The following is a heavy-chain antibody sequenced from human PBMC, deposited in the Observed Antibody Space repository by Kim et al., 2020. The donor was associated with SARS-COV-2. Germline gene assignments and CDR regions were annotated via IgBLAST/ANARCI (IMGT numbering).Heavy chain of an antibody. V-gene: IGHV3-48*03. D-gene: IGHD3-22*01. J-gene: IGHJ4*02. CDR3: ARDGHPTPPHYDSSGRLGFDY. CDR2: ISSSGSTI. CDR1: GFTFSSYE. Sequence: GGSLRLSCAASGFTFSSYEMNWVRQAPGKGLEWVSYISSSGSTIYYADSVKGRFTISRDNAKNSLYLQMNSLRAEDTAVYYCARDGHPTPPHYDSSGRLGFDYWGQGTLVTVSS.